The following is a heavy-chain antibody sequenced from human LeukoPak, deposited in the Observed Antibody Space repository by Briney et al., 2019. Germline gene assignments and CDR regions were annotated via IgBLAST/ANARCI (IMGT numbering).Heavy chain of an antibody. Sequence: SETLSLTCTVSGGSISSSSYYWGWIRQPPGKGLEWIGSIYYSGSTYYNPSLKSRVTISVDTSKNQFSLKLSSVTAADTAVYYCARGSPRRPTIVVVVAATPVWFDPWGQGTLVTVSS. D-gene: IGHD2-15*01. CDR3: ARGSPRRPTIVVVVAATPVWFDP. CDR2: IYYSGST. J-gene: IGHJ5*02. V-gene: IGHV4-39*07. CDR1: GGSISSSSYY.